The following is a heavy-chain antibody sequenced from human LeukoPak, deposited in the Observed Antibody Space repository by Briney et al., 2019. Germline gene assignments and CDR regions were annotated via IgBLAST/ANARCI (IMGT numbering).Heavy chain of an antibody. D-gene: IGHD2-2*01. CDR2: ISAYNGNT. CDR3: ARVETDCSSTSCNQDY. V-gene: IGHV1-18*01. Sequence: ASVKVSCKASGYTFTSYGISWVRQAPGQGLEWMGWISAYNGNTNYAQKFQGRVTMTRDTSTSTVYMELSSLRSEDTAVYYCARVETDCSSTSCNQDYWGQGTLVTVSS. CDR1: GYTFTSYG. J-gene: IGHJ4*02.